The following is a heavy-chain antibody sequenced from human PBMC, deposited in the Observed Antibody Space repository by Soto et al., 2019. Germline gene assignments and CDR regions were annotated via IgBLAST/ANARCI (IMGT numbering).Heavy chain of an antibody. CDR3: ARSKQPRNYDMLTGYAYYFDY. D-gene: IGHD3-9*01. V-gene: IGHV4-34*01. J-gene: IGHJ4*02. Sequence: QVQLQQWGAGLLKPSETLSLTCAVYAGSFRGYYWSWIRQPPGKGLEWIGEIHHSGSTNYNPSLKRRVAISVDTSKNHVSLKLSSVTDADTAVLYCARSKQPRNYDMLTGYAYYFDYWGQGTLVTVSS. CDR2: IHHSGST. CDR1: AGSFRGYY.